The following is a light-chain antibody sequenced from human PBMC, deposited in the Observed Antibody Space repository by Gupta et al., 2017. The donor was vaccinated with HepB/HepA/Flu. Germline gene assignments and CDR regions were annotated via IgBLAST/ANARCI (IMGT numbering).Light chain of an antibody. V-gene: IGKV1-39*01. CDR1: QTISNY. Sequence: IQITLSPSSLSASVGDRVTITCRASQTISNYLNWYQQKPGRAPKLLIYSASTLQSGVPSRFSGSGSGTDFTLTIRSLQPEDFATYYCQQSYDFPWSFGQGTNLEIK. CDR2: SAS. J-gene: IGKJ2*04. CDR3: QQSYDFPWS.